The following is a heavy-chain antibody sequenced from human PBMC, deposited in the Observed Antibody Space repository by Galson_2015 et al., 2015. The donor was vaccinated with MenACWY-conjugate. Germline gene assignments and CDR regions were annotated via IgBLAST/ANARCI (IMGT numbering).Heavy chain of an antibody. Sequence: SVKVSCKASGYTFTSYGISWVRQAPGQGLEWMGWISAYNGNTNYAQKLQGRVTMTTDTSTSTTYMELRSLRSDDTAVYYCAAGTTVPYAFDIWGQGTMVTVSS. CDR1: GYTFTSYG. CDR3: AAGTTVPYAFDI. CDR2: ISAYNGNT. J-gene: IGHJ3*02. D-gene: IGHD4-17*01. V-gene: IGHV1-18*01.